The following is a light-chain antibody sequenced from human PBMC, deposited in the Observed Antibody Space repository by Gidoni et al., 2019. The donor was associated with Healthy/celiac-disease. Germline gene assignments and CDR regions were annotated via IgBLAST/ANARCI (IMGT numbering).Light chain of an antibody. CDR3: QQYYSFPLT. V-gene: IGKV1D-8*01. Sequence: IWLTQSPSLLSASTGDRVTISCRMSQGISIYLAWYQQKPGKAPELLIYAASTLQSGVPSRFSGSGSGTDFTLTISCLQSEDFATYYCQQYYSFPLTFGGGTKVEIK. J-gene: IGKJ4*01. CDR2: AAS. CDR1: QGISIY.